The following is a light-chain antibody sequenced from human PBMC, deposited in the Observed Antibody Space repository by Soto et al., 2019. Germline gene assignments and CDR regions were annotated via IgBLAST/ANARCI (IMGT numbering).Light chain of an antibody. CDR3: QQFNTSPWT. CDR2: KSS. J-gene: IGKJ1*01. V-gene: IGKV1-5*03. CDR1: RNTGSW. Sequence: DIQMTQSPSTLSASVGDRVTITCRASRNTGSWLAWYQQKPGRAHKLLIYKSSILESGVPSRFSGSGSGTEFTLTISSLQPDDFATYYCQQFNTSPWTFGQGTKVDI.